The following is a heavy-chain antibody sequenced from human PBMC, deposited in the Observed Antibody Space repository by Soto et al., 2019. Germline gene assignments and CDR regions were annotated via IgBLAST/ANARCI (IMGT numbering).Heavy chain of an antibody. CDR1: GFTFSIYA. D-gene: IGHD1-26*01. CDR2: LSGSGGST. J-gene: IGHJ4*02. CDR3: VKGSDHTDWLIVGATSGAY. V-gene: IGHV3-23*01. Sequence: PWGYLLLSSESSGFTFSIYAMSLVRQAPGKGLDWVSTLSGSGGSTYYADSVKGRFTISRDISKNTLYLQMNSLRAEDTAVYYCVKGSDHTDWLIVGATSGAYWGQGTMVTVSS.